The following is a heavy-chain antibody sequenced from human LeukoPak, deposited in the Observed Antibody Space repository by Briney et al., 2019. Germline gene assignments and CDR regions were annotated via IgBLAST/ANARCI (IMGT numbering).Heavy chain of an antibody. D-gene: IGHD3-22*01. CDR1: GYTFTSYG. CDR3: AREAGYSGIVVRRFDP. V-gene: IGHV1-18*01. Sequence: ASVKVSCKASGYTFTSYGISWVRQAPGQGLEWMGWISAYNGNTNYAQKLQGRVTMTTDTSTSTVYMELSSLRSEDTAVYYCAREAGYSGIVVRRFDPWGQGTLVTVSS. J-gene: IGHJ5*02. CDR2: ISAYNGNT.